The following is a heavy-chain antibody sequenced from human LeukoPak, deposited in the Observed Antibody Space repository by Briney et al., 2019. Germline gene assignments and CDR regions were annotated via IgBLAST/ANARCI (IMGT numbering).Heavy chain of an antibody. CDR3: ARDRYNWNDAPFDY. CDR1: GFTFSSYW. Sequence: GGSLRLSCAASGFTFSSYWMSWVRQAPGKGLEWVANIKQDGSEKYYVDSVKGRFTISRDNAKNSLYLQMNSLRAEDTAVYYCARDRYNWNDAPFDYWGQGTLVTVSS. J-gene: IGHJ4*02. D-gene: IGHD1-1*01. CDR2: IKQDGSEK. V-gene: IGHV3-7*01.